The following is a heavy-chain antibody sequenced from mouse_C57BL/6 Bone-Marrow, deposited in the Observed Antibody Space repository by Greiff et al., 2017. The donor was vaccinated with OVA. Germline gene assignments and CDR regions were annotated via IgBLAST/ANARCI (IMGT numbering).Heavy chain of an antibody. D-gene: IGHD5-1*01. CDR2: IHPNSGST. CDR3: ARGYLYYAMDY. V-gene: IGHV1-64*01. Sequence: VQLQQSGAELVKPGASVKLSCKASGYTFTSYWMHWVKQRPGQGLEWIGMIHPNSGSTNYNEKFKSKATLTVDKSSSTAYMQLSSLTSEDSAVYYCARGYLYYAMDYWGQGTSVTVSS. J-gene: IGHJ4*01. CDR1: GYTFTSYW.